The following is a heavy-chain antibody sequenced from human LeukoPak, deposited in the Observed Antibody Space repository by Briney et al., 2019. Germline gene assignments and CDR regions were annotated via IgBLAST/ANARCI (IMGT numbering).Heavy chain of an antibody. CDR1: GFTFSSYG. D-gene: IGHD3-22*01. J-gene: IGHJ4*02. CDR3: AKDRDGITMIVVGYFDY. CDR2: IRYDGSNK. V-gene: IGHV3-30*02. Sequence: GGSLRLSCAASGFTFSSYGMHWVRQAPGKGLEWVAFIRYDGSNKYYADSVKGRFTISRDNSKNTLYLQMNSLRAEDTAVYYCAKDRDGITMIVVGYFDYWGQGTLVTVSS.